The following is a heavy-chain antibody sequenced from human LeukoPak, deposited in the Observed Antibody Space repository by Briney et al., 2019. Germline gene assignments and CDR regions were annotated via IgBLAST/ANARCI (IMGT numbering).Heavy chain of an antibody. Sequence: GESQKISCKGSGYTFTNHWIGWVRQMPGKGLEWMGIIYPSDSDTRYSPSFQGQVTISADKSISTAYLQWSSLKASDTAMYYCARQGRQRLVVVGETYFDYWGQGTLVTVSS. CDR2: IYPSDSDT. CDR1: GYTFTNHW. J-gene: IGHJ4*02. V-gene: IGHV5-51*01. CDR3: ARQGRQRLVVVGETYFDY. D-gene: IGHD6-19*01.